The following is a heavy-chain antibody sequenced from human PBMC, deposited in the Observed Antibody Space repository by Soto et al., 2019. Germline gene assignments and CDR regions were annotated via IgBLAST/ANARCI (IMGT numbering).Heavy chain of an antibody. CDR2: IDTDGGGT. CDR3: ATVFDV. J-gene: IGHJ4*02. D-gene: IGHD4-17*01. Sequence: GGSLRLSCGASGFIFSSYWMHWVRQAPGKGLVWVSRIDTDGGGTSYADSVKGRFTISTDNAENTVYLQMNGLRVEDTAVYYCATVFDVWGQGTLVTVSS. V-gene: IGHV3-74*01. CDR1: GFIFSSYW.